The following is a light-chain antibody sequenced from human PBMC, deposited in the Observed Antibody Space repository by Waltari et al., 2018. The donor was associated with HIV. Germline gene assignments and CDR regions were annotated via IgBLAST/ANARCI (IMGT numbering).Light chain of an antibody. Sequence: QSALTQPPSVSGSPGQSVTISCTGTSSDVGTYNRVSWYQQPPGTAPKVVIYEVSNRPAGVPDRFSGSKSGNTASLTSSGLQAEDEADYYGSSFTTSSTLIFGGGTRLTVL. CDR1: SSDVGTYNR. CDR3: SSFTTSSTLI. V-gene: IGLV2-18*02. CDR2: EVS. J-gene: IGLJ2*01.